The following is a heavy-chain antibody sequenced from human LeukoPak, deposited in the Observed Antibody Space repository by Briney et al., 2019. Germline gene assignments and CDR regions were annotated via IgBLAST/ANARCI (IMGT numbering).Heavy chain of an antibody. CDR3: ARHDGYYYDSSGFDY. V-gene: IGHV4-34*01. J-gene: IGHJ4*02. Sequence: SETLSLTCAVYGGSFSGYYWSWIRQPPGKGLEWIGEINHSGSTNYNPSLKSRVTISVDTSKNQFSLKLSSVTAADTAVYYCARHDGYYYDSSGFDYWGQGTLVTVSS. D-gene: IGHD3-22*01. CDR1: GGSFSGYY. CDR2: INHSGST.